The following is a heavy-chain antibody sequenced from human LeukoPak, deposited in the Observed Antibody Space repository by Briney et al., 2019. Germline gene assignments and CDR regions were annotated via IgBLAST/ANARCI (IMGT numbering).Heavy chain of an antibody. J-gene: IGHJ6*03. CDR2: IYYSGST. D-gene: IGHD5-24*01. CDR1: GGSISSYY. CDR3: ARRRDGYNSDYYYYYYMDV. Sequence: SETLSLTCTVSGGSISSYYWSWIRQPPGKGLEWIGYIYYSGSTNYNPSLKSRVTISVDTSKNQFSLKLSSVTAADTAVYYCARRRDGYNSDYYYYYYMDVRGKGTTVTVSS. V-gene: IGHV4-59*08.